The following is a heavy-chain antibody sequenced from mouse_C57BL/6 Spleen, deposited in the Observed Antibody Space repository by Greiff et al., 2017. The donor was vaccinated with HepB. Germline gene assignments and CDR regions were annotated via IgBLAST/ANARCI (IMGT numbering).Heavy chain of an antibody. CDR1: GYTFTSYW. Sequence: QVQLQQSGAELVKPGASVKLSCKASGYTFTSYWMQWVKQRPGQGLEWIGEIDPSDSYTNYNQKFKGKATLTVDTSSSTAYMQLSSLTSEDSAVYYCARRGGSPFAYWGQGTLVTVSA. CDR3: ARRGGSPFAY. D-gene: IGHD3-1*01. J-gene: IGHJ3*01. CDR2: IDPSDSYT. V-gene: IGHV1-50*01.